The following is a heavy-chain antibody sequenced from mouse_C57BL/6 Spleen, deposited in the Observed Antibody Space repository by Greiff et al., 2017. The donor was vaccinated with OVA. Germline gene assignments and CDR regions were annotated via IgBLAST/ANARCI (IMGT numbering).Heavy chain of an antibody. D-gene: IGHD1-1*01. CDR3: TRRGPLRYFDY. Sequence: VQLQQSGAELVRPGASVTLSCKASGYTFTDYEMHWVKQTPVHGLEWIGAIDPETGGTAYNQKFKGKAILTADKSSSTAYMELRSLTSEDSAVYYCTRRGPLRYFDYWGQGTTLTVSS. CDR1: GYTFTDYE. V-gene: IGHV1-15*01. J-gene: IGHJ2*01. CDR2: IDPETGGT.